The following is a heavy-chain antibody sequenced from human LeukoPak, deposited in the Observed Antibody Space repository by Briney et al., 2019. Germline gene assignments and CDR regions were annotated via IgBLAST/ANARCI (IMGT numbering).Heavy chain of an antibody. D-gene: IGHD2-15*01. CDR3: ARGLDIVVVVAINYYFDY. V-gene: IGHV4-34*01. Sequence: SETLSLTCAVYGGSFSGYYWSWIRQPPGKGLEWIGEINHSGSTNYNPSLKSRVTISVDTSENQFSLKLGSVTAADTAVYYCARGLDIVVVVAINYYFDYWGQGTLVTVSS. CDR1: GGSFSGYY. CDR2: INHSGST. J-gene: IGHJ4*02.